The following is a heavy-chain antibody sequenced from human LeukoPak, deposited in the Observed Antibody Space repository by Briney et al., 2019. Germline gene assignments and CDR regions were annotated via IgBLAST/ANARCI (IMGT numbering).Heavy chain of an antibody. CDR1: GFTFNNYA. CDR3: AKDLPGFFDY. Sequence: HSGGSLRLSCAASGFTFNNYAMSWVRQAPGKGLEWVSTISGSGASTYYTDSVKGRFTISRDNSKNTLYLQMNSLRAEDTAVYSCAKDLPGFFDYWDQGTLVTVSS. V-gene: IGHV3-23*01. CDR2: ISGSGAST. J-gene: IGHJ4*02.